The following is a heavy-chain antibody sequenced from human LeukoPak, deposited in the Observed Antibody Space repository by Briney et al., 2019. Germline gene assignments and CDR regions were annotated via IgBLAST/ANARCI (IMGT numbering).Heavy chain of an antibody. J-gene: IGHJ4*02. CDR1: GDSISSYY. D-gene: IGHD2-2*01. Sequence: SETLSLTCTVSGDSISSYYWSWIRQPAGKGLEWIGRIYTSGSTNYNPSLKSRVTMSVDTSKNQFSLKLSSVTAADTAVYYCARIVVVPAALSSYFDYWGQGTLVTVSS. CDR2: IYTSGST. V-gene: IGHV4-4*07. CDR3: ARIVVVPAALSSYFDY.